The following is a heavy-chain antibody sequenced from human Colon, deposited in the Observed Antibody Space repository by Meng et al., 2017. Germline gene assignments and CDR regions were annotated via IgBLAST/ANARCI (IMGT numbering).Heavy chain of an antibody. D-gene: IGHD1-26*01. V-gene: IGHV4-30-2*01. J-gene: IGHJ5*02. CDR3: VRSRAWVRTGFDP. CDR1: GGSISSGGYS. Sequence: QLQLQESGSGLVKPSQTLSLTCAVSGGSISSGGYSWSWIRQPPGKGLEWIGYIYHTGSTDYNTSLKSRVTISVDRSKNQFSLKLSSVTAADTAVYYCVRSRAWVRTGFDPWGQGTLVTVSS. CDR2: IYHTGST.